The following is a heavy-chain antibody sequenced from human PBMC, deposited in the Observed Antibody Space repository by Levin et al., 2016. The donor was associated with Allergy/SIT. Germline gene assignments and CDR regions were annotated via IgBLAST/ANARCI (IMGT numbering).Heavy chain of an antibody. CDR2: IWYDGKNK. J-gene: IGHJ4*02. CDR3: VRDGAAVAGTLDY. Sequence: WIRQPPGKGLEWVAVIWYDGKNKYYADSVKGRFTVSRDNSNNTVYLQMNSLRAEDTAVYYCVRDGAAVAGTLDYWGQGTLVTVSS. D-gene: IGHD6-19*01. V-gene: IGHV3-33*01.